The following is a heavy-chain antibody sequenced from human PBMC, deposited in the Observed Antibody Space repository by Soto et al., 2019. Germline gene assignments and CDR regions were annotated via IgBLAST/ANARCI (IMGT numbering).Heavy chain of an antibody. CDR2: ISGSGGST. V-gene: IGHV3-23*01. D-gene: IGHD6-19*01. Sequence: GGSLRLSCAASGFTFSSYAMSWVRQAPGKGLEWVSAISGSGGSTYYADSVKGRFTISRDNSKNTLYLQMNSLRAEDTAVYYCAKTPVSIYSSGWRINWFDPWGQGTLVTVSS. CDR3: AKTPVSIYSSGWRINWFDP. J-gene: IGHJ5*02. CDR1: GFTFSSYA.